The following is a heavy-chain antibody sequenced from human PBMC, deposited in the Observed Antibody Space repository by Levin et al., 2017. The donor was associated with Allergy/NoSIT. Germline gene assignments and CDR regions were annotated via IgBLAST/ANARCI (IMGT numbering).Heavy chain of an antibody. Sequence: SETLSLTCAVSGGSISSSNWWSWVRQPPGKGLEWIGEIYHSGSTNYNPSLKSRVTISVDKSKNQFSLKLSSVTAADTAVYYCARDPVEQWLGSYFDYWGQGTLVTVSS. D-gene: IGHD6-19*01. J-gene: IGHJ4*02. CDR2: IYHSGST. CDR3: ARDPVEQWLGSYFDY. CDR1: GGSISSSNW. V-gene: IGHV4-4*02.